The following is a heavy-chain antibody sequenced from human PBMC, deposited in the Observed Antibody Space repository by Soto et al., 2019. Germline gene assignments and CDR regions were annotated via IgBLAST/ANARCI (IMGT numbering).Heavy chain of an antibody. CDR1: GFTFSDHY. J-gene: IGHJ6*02. D-gene: IGHD3-10*01. CDR3: TAHRSSITMRRGFIIGDYYYSGMDV. V-gene: IGHV3-72*01. CDR2: IKNKANGYKT. Sequence: PGGSLRLSCVASGFTFSDHYMDWVRQAPGKGLEWVGRIKNKANGYKTEYAASVEGRITISRHDSRSIGFLQMNSLKTEDTAVYYCTAHRSSITMRRGFIIGDYYYSGMDVWGQGITVTVSS.